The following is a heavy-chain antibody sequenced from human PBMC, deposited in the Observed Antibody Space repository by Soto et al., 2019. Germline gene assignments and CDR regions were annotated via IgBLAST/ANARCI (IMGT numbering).Heavy chain of an antibody. J-gene: IGHJ4*02. Sequence: QITLKESGPTLVEPTETLTLTCSFSGFSLTTHPMGVGWIRQPPGRALEWLAVIYWDDDKRYNPSLRSRLTIPKDTSKRQVVLTKTYMEPADTATYYCAHRLGGFTWNDGYLDYWGQGTLVTVSS. CDR3: AHRLGGFTWNDGYLDY. CDR1: GFSLTTHPMG. D-gene: IGHD1-1*01. CDR2: IYWDDDK. V-gene: IGHV2-5*02.